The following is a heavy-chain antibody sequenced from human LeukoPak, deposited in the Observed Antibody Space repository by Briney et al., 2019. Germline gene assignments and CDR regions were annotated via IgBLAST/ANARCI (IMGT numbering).Heavy chain of an antibody. CDR2: IKQDGSEK. V-gene: IGHV3-7*01. Sequence: GGSLRLSCAASGFTFSSYWMSWVRQAPGKGLEGVANIKQDGSEKYYVDSVKGRFTISRDNAKNSLYLQMNSLRAEDTAIYYCARDMTGSGSPLDYWGQGTLVTVSS. CDR3: ARDMTGSGSPLDY. CDR1: GFTFSSYW. D-gene: IGHD3-10*01. J-gene: IGHJ4*02.